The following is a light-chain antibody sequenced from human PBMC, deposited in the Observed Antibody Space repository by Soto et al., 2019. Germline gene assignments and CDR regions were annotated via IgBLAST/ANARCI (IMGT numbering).Light chain of an antibody. CDR3: QQYGGSYT. CDR2: STS. J-gene: IGKJ2*01. Sequence: EIVLTQSPGTLSLSPGERATLSCRASQSVSSSYLAWYQQKPGQAPRLLIYSTSSRATGIPDRFSGSGSGTDFTLTISRLEPEDFAVYYCQQYGGSYTFGQGTKLEIK. V-gene: IGKV3-20*01. CDR1: QSVSSSY.